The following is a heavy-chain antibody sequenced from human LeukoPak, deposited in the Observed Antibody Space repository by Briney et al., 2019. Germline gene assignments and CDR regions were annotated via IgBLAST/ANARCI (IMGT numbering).Heavy chain of an antibody. CDR3: AREGWFGELSSFDY. CDR2: ISSSSSYI. D-gene: IGHD3-10*01. J-gene: IGHJ4*02. V-gene: IGHV3-21*01. Sequence: PGGSLRLSCAASGFSFSDYWMHWVRQGPGKGLVWVSSISSSSSYIYYADSVKGRFTISRDNAKNSLYLQMNSLRAEDTAVYYCAREGWFGELSSFDYWGQGTLVTVSS. CDR1: GFSFSDYW.